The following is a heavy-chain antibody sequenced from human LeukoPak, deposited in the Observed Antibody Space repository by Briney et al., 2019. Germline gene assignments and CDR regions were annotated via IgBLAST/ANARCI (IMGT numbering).Heavy chain of an antibody. V-gene: IGHV3-73*01. D-gene: IGHD3-10*01. J-gene: IGHJ4*02. Sequence: GGSLKLSCAASGFTFRGSAIHWVRRPSGKGLEWVGRIRSKANNYATAYAASVKGRFTISRDDSKNTAYLQMNSLKTEDTAVYYCTRRGRGFGELLIDWGQGTLVTVSS. CDR3: TRRGRGFGELLID. CDR2: IRSKANNYAT. CDR1: GFTFRGSA.